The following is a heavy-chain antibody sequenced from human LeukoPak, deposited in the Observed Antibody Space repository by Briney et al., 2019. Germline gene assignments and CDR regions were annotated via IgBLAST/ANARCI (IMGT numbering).Heavy chain of an antibody. CDR2: ISYDGTNK. CDR1: GFTFSSYG. Sequence: PGGSLRLSCAASGFTFSSYGMHWVRQAPGKGLEWVAVISYDGTNKYYADSVKGRFIMSRDNSKNTLYLQMNSLRAEDTAAYYCAKDPSTVTTGVFDIWGQGTMVSVSS. D-gene: IGHD4-17*01. J-gene: IGHJ3*02. V-gene: IGHV3-30*18. CDR3: AKDPSTVTTGVFDI.